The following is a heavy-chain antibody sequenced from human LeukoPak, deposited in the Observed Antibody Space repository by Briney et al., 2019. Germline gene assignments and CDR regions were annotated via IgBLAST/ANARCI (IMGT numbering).Heavy chain of an antibody. Sequence: GGSLRLSCAASGFTFSSYGMHWVRQAPGKGLEWVAVISYDGSNKYYADSVKGRFTISRDNSKNTLYLQMNSLRAEDTAVYYCAKDSLDYVRDGDSYNWFDPWGQGTLVTVSS. J-gene: IGHJ5*02. CDR1: GFTFSSYG. CDR2: ISYDGSNK. CDR3: AKDSLDYVRDGDSYNWFDP. D-gene: IGHD4-17*01. V-gene: IGHV3-30*18.